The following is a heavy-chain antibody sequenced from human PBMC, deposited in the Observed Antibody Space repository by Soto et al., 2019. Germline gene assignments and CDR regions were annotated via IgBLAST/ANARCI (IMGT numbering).Heavy chain of an antibody. V-gene: IGHV3-53*01. CDR1: GFAVSSKY. CDR2: IYGGGTT. CDR3: VQTTGWPGFDF. D-gene: IGHD6-19*01. Sequence: EVQVVESGGGMIQPGGSLRLSCAASGFAVSSKYMTWVRQAPGKGLEWVSVIYGGGTTYYAVSVKGRFTISRDPSKNTLYLKMKSLRAEDTAVYYCVQTTGWPGFDFWGQGTMVTVSS. J-gene: IGHJ4*02.